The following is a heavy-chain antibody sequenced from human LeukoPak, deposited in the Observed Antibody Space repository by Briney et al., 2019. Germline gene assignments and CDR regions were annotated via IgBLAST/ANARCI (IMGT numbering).Heavy chain of an antibody. CDR1: GFTFSDYY. J-gene: IGHJ6*03. CDR3: ARDQAFSYYYYFMDV. Sequence: QAGGSLRLSCAASGFTFSDYYMSWVRQAPGKGLEWVANIKQDGSEKDYVDSVKGRFTISRDSAKKSLYLQMNSLRAEDTAVYYCARDQAFSYYYYFMDVWGKGTTVTVSS. V-gene: IGHV3-7*01. D-gene: IGHD3-3*01. CDR2: IKQDGSEK.